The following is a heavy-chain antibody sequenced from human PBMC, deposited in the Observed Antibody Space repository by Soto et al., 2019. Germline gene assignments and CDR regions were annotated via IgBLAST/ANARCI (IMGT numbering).Heavy chain of an antibody. CDR2: IRGSGTST. CDR3: AKETYYSGSGSYYGFDY. J-gene: IGHJ4*02. Sequence: PGGSLRLSCAASGITFSSYGMSWVRQAPGKGLQWVSGIRGSGTSTYYADSVKGRFTISRDNSKNTLYLQMNSLRAEDTAVYYCAKETYYSGSGSYYGFDYWGQGTPVTSPQ. CDR1: GITFSSYG. D-gene: IGHD3-10*01. V-gene: IGHV3-23*01.